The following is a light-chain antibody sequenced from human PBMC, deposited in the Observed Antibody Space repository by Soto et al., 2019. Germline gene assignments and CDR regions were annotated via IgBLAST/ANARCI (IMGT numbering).Light chain of an antibody. CDR3: QQYNSYSSWT. V-gene: IGKV1-5*03. J-gene: IGKJ1*01. CDR1: RSISSW. Sequence: DIQMTQPPSTLSASVGDRVTITCRSSRSISSWLAWYQQKPGKAPKLLIYKASTLESGVPSRFSGSGSGTEFTLTISSLQPDDFATYYCQQYNSYSSWTFGQGTKVDIK. CDR2: KAS.